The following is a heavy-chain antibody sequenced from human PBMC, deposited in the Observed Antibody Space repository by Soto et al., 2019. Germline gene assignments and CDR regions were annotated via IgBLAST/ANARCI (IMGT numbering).Heavy chain of an antibody. J-gene: IGHJ6*02. V-gene: IGHV4-30-4*01. CDR2: IYYSVST. Sequence: QVQLQESGPGLVKPSQTLSLTCTVSGGSISSGDYYWSWIRQPPGKGLEWIGYIYYSVSTYYNPSLKSRVTISVDTSKNQFSLKLSSVTAADTAVYYCARAIGCSSTSCYIATDYYYGMDVWGQGTTVTVSS. CDR3: ARAIGCSSTSCYIATDYYYGMDV. D-gene: IGHD2-2*01. CDR1: GGSISSGDYY.